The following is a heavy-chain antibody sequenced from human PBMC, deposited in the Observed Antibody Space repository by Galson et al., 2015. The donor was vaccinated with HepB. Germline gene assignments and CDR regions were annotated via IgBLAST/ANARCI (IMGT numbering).Heavy chain of an antibody. CDR3: AKDLGGIVGATGGYYFDY. D-gene: IGHD1-26*01. CDR1: GFTFSSYA. V-gene: IGHV3-23*01. Sequence: SLRLSCAASGFTFSSYAMSWVRQAPGKGLEWVSAISGSGGSTYYADSVKGRFTISRDNSKNTLYLQMNSLRAEDTALYYCAKDLGGIVGATGGYYFDYWGQGTLVTVSS. J-gene: IGHJ4*02. CDR2: ISGSGGST.